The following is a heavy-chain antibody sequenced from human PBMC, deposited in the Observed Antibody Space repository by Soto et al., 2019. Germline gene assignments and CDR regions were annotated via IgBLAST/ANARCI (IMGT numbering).Heavy chain of an antibody. V-gene: IGHV3-33*01. CDR1: GFTFSSYG. CDR3: ARDSQTLSGYYYFDY. CDR2: IWYDGSNK. D-gene: IGHD3-22*01. J-gene: IGHJ4*02. Sequence: GGSLRLSCAASGFTFSSYGMHWVRQAPGKGLEWVAVIWYDGSNKYYADSVKGRFTISRDNSKNTLYLQMNSLRAEDTAVYYCARDSQTLSGYYYFDYWGQGTLVTVSS.